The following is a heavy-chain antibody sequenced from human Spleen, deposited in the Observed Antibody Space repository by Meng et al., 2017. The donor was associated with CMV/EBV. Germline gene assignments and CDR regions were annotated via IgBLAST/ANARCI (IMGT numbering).Heavy chain of an antibody. CDR1: GFTFSSYS. Sequence: GESLKISCAASGFTFSSYSMNWVRQAPGKGLEWVSSISSSSSYIYYADSVKGRFTISRDNAKNSLYLQMNSLRAEDTAVYYCAKGESFDVWGQGTTVTVSS. CDR3: AKGESFDV. V-gene: IGHV3-21*01. D-gene: IGHD2/OR15-2a*01. CDR2: ISSSSSYI. J-gene: IGHJ6*02.